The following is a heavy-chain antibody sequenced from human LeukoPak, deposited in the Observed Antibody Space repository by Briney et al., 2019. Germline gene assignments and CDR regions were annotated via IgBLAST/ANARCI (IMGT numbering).Heavy chain of an antibody. V-gene: IGHV4-39*07. D-gene: IGHD3-10*01. CDR3: ARDPDGLNYYGSGSYYAFGY. CDR1: GGSISSSSYY. CDR2: IYYSGST. Sequence: SETLSLTCTVSGGSISSSSYYWGWIRQPPGKGLEWIGSIYYSGSTYYNPSLKSRVTISVDTSKNQFSLKLSSVTAADTAVYYCARDPDGLNYYGSGSYYAFGYWGQGTLVTVSS. J-gene: IGHJ4*02.